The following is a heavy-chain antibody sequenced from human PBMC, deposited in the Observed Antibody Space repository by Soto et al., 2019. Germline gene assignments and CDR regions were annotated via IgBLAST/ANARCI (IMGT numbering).Heavy chain of an antibody. V-gene: IGHV4-30-4*01. D-gene: IGHD5-12*01. CDR3: ARLVATMNWFDP. CDR2: IYYSGST. CDR1: GGSISSGDYY. J-gene: IGHJ5*02. Sequence: QVQLQESGPGLVKPSQTLSLTCTVSGGSISSGDYYWSWIRQPPGKGLAWIGYIYYSGSTYYNPSLKSRFTISVDTSKNPFSLKLSSVTAADTAVYYCARLVATMNWFDPWGQGTLVTVSS.